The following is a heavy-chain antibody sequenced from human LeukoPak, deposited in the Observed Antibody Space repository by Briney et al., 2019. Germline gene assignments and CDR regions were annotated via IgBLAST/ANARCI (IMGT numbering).Heavy chain of an antibody. CDR2: MNPNSGNT. V-gene: IGHV1-8*01. J-gene: IGHJ4*02. CDR3: ARAPAHSMTTVTTPDY. Sequence: ASVKVSCKPSGYTFTSYDINWVRQATGQGLEWMGWMNPNSGNTGYAQKFQGRVTMTRNTSISTAYMELSSLRSEDTAVYYCARAPAHSMTTVTTPDYWGQGTLVTVSS. D-gene: IGHD4-17*01. CDR1: GYTFTSYD.